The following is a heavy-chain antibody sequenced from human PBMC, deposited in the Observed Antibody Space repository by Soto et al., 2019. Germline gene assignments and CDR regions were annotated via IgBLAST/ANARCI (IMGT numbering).Heavy chain of an antibody. CDR3: AGELGAHYFDY. J-gene: IGHJ4*02. CDR2: IWYDGRNK. CDR1: GFTFSSYG. Sequence: QVQLVESGGGVVQPGRSLRLSCAASGFTFSSYGMHWVRQAPGKGLEWVAVIWYDGRNKYYADSVKGRFTISRDNSKNTLYLQMNSLRAADTAVYYCAGELGAHYFDYWGQGTLVTVSS. V-gene: IGHV3-33*01.